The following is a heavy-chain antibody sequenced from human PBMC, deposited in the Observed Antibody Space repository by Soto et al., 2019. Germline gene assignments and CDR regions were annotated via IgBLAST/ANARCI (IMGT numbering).Heavy chain of an antibody. CDR2: IYPGDSDT. Sequence: LKISCKASGYTFTNYYIGWVRQMPGKGLEWMGIIYPGDSDTRYSPSFQGQVTISADKSISTAYLQWSSLKASDTAMYYCASSTVEMATIYYYYGMDVWGQGTTVTVSS. CDR1: GYTFTNYY. V-gene: IGHV5-51*01. D-gene: IGHD5-12*01. J-gene: IGHJ6*02. CDR3: ASSTVEMATIYYYYGMDV.